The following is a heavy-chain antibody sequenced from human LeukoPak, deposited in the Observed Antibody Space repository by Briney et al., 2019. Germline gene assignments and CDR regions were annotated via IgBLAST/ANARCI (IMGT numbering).Heavy chain of an antibody. J-gene: IGHJ4*02. D-gene: IGHD3-3*01. CDR1: GGSISSYY. CDR2: IYYSGST. V-gene: IGHV4-59*01. CDR3: ARSPSIGVVIRVFDY. Sequence: ETLSLTCTVSGGSISSYYWSWIWQPPGKGLEWIGYIYYSGSTNYNPSLKSRVTISVDTSKNQFSLKLSSVTAADTAVYYCARSPSIGVVIRVFDYWGQGTLVTVSS.